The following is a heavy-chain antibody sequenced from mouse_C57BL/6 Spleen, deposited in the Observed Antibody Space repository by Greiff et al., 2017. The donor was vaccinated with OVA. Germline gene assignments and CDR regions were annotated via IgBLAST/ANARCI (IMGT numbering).Heavy chain of an antibody. J-gene: IGHJ2*01. CDR1: GFTFTDYY. D-gene: IGHD2-4*01. CDR3: ARSPDDYDDYFDY. V-gene: IGHV7-3*01. CDR2: IRNKANGYTT. Sequence: EVKLVESGGGLVQPGGSLSLSCAASGFTFTDYYMSWVRQPPGKALEWLGFIRNKANGYTTEYSASVKGRFTISRDNSQSILYLQMNALRAEDSATDYCARSPDDYDDYFDYWGQGTTLTVSS.